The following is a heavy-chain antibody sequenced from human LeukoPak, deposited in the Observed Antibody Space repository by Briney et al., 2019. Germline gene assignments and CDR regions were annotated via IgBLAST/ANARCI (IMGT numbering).Heavy chain of an antibody. D-gene: IGHD3-10*01. Sequence: APVKVSCKASGYTFTGCYMHWVRQAPGQGLEGMGWINPNSGGTNYAQKFQGRVTMTRDTSISTAYMVLSRLRSDDTAVYYCARVFTLLWFGELMPLDYWGQGTLVTVSS. CDR3: ARVFTLLWFGELMPLDY. J-gene: IGHJ4*02. CDR2: INPNSGGT. V-gene: IGHV1-2*02. CDR1: GYTFTGCY.